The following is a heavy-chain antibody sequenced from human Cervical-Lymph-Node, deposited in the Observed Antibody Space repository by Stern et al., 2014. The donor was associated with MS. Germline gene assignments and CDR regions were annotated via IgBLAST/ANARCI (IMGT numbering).Heavy chain of an antibody. CDR1: GITFSHSA. CDR3: AAERYTYYDDQRPPGGFGP. V-gene: IGHV1-58*01. CDR2: VVALNGDT. J-gene: IGHJ5*02. Sequence: QMQLVQSGPEVKKPGTSVKVSCKASGITFSHSAVQWLRQARGQRLEWIGWVVALNGDTNYAQSFQERVTITRDMSTSTVYMELRSLRSEDTAVYYCAAERYTYYDDQRPPGGFGPWGQGTLVTVSS. D-gene: IGHD3-3*01.